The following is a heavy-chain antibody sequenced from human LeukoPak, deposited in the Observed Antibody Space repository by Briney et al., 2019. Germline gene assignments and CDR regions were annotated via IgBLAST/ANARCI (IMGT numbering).Heavy chain of an antibody. V-gene: IGHV4-31*03. CDR1: GGSISSGGYS. CDR2: IYYSGST. Sequence: SETLSLTCTVSGGSISSGGYSWSWIRQHPGKGLEWIGYIYYSGSTYYNPSLKSRVTISVDTSKNQFSLKLSSVTAADTAVYYCASLGPLWLRGYWGQGTLVTVSS. CDR3: ASLGPLWLRGY. J-gene: IGHJ4*02. D-gene: IGHD5-18*01.